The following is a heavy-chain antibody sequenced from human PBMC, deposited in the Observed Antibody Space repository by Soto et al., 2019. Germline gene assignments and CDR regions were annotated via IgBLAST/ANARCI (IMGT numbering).Heavy chain of an antibody. Sequence: ASVKVSCKASGGTFSSYAISWVRQAPGQGLEWMGGIIPIFGTANYAQKFQGRVTITADESTSTAYMELSSLRSEDTAVYYCARGLDYYGSGSYYGYGMDVWGQGTTVTVSS. V-gene: IGHV1-69*13. CDR1: GGTFSSYA. J-gene: IGHJ6*02. D-gene: IGHD3-10*01. CDR3: ARGLDYYGSGSYYGYGMDV. CDR2: IIPIFGTA.